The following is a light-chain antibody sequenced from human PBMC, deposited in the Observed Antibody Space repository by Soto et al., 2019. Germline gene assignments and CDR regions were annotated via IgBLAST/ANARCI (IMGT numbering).Light chain of an antibody. CDR1: QSISSW. CDR2: KAS. Sequence: DIQMTQSPSTLSASVGDRVTITCRASQSISSWLAWYQQKPGKAPKLLIQKASSLESGVPSRFSGSGSGTEFTLTISSLQPDDFATYYCQQYNRYSPWTFGQGTKVENK. CDR3: QQYNRYSPWT. V-gene: IGKV1-5*03. J-gene: IGKJ1*01.